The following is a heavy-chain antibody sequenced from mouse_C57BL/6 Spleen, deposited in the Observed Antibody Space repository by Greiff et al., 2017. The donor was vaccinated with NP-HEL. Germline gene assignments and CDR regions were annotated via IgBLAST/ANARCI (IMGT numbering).Heavy chain of an antibody. CDR3: ARRGFYYGSSYDWYFDV. V-gene: IGHV5-2*01. Sequence: EVQLVESGGGLVQPGESLKLSCESNEYEFPSHDMSWVRKTPEKRLELVAAINSDGGSTYYPDTMERRFIISRDNTKKTLYLQMSSLRSEDTALYYCARRGFYYGSSYDWYFDVWGTGTTVTVSS. CDR2: INSDGGST. J-gene: IGHJ1*03. CDR1: EYEFPSHD. D-gene: IGHD1-1*01.